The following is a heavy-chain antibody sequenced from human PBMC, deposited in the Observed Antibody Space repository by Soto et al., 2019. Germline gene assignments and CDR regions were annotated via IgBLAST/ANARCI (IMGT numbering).Heavy chain of an antibody. CDR3: ARREIQGPIDY. V-gene: IGHV4-28*01. CDR1: GYSISSSNW. D-gene: IGHD1-26*01. Sequence: QVQLQESGPGLVKPSDTLSLTCAVSGYSISSSNWWGWIRQPPGKGLEWIGYIYYSGTTYYNPSLKSRVTMSVDTSQNQFSMKLTSVTAVDTAVYYCARREIQGPIDYWGQGTLVTVSS. CDR2: IYYSGTT. J-gene: IGHJ4*02.